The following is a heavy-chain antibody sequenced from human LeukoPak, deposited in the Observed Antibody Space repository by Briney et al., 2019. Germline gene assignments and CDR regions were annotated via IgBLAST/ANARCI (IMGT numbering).Heavy chain of an antibody. Sequence: AGGSLRLSCAASGFTVSRNYMSWVRQAPGKGLEWVSIIYSGDNTYYTAAVKGRFTISRDNSKNTLYLQMKSLRAEDTAIYSCARGAYTSSSHFDSWGQGVLVTVSS. J-gene: IGHJ4*02. CDR2: IYSGDNT. CDR3: ARGAYTSSSHFDS. V-gene: IGHV3-66*02. D-gene: IGHD6-6*01. CDR1: GFTVSRNY.